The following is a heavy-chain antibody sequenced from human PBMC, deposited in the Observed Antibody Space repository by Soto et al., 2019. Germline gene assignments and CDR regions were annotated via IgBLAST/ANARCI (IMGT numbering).Heavy chain of an antibody. J-gene: IGHJ4*02. D-gene: IGHD6-19*01. CDR3: ARDSSGWKNYYFDY. CDR2: IIPILGIA. CDR1: GGTFSSYT. V-gene: IGHV1-69*04. Sequence: ASVKVSCKASGGTFSSYTISWVRQAPGQGLEWMGRIIPILGIANYAQKFQGRVTITADESTSTAYMELSSLRSEDTAVYYCARDSSGWKNYYFDYWGQGTLVTVSS.